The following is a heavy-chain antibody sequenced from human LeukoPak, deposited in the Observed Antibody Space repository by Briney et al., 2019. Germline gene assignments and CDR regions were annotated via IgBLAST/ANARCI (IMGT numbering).Heavy chain of an antibody. J-gene: IGHJ4*02. CDR3: AREDSGSFGSFDY. CDR1: GFTFSSYS. Sequence: GGSLRLSCAASGFTFSSYSMNWVRQAPGKGLEWVSYISSSSSTIYYADSVKGRFTISRDNAKNSLYLQMNSLRAEDTAVYYCAREDSGSFGSFDYWGQGTLVTVSS. V-gene: IGHV3-48*01. CDR2: ISSSSSTI. D-gene: IGHD3-10*01.